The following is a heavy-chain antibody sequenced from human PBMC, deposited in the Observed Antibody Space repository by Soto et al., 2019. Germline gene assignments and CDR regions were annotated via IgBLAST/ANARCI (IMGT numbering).Heavy chain of an antibody. J-gene: IGHJ6*01. CDR1: GSTFTTYY. CDR3: ARHCQPQGGMDV. V-gene: IGHV1-46*01. CDR2: ITALGCSR. D-gene: IGHD2-2*01. Sequence: ASVKVSCKASGSTFTTYYMHWVRQAPGPGPEWMGIITALGCSRNYAQKCQNRDTMTRDTSGSTLYMELSSLRSDDTAVYYCARHCQPQGGMDVWGQRTTVTVAS.